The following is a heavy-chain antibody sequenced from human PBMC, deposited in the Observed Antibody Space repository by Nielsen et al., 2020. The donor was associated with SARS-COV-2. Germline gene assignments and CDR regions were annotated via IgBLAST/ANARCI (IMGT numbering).Heavy chain of an antibody. CDR2: ISASGAST. Sequence: GGSLRLSCAASGFTFSNYVMNWVRQSPGKGLEWVSAISASGASTYSADSVKGRFTISRDNAKNSLYLQMNSLRAEDTAVYYCARDPYSSSWYYSALDVWGQGTTVTVSS. V-gene: IGHV3-21*01. CDR3: ARDPYSSSWYYSALDV. D-gene: IGHD6-13*01. J-gene: IGHJ6*02. CDR1: GFTFSNYV.